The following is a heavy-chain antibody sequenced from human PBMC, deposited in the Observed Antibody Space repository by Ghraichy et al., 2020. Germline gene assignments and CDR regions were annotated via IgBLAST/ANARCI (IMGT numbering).Heavy chain of an antibody. CDR3: ARRGMATISGDY. CDR1: GYNFMSYV. V-gene: IGHV1-18*01. D-gene: IGHD5-24*01. J-gene: IGHJ4*02. CDR2: ISGFNGNT. Sequence: ASVKVSCKASGYNFMSYVISWVRQAPGQGLEWMGWISGFNGNTNYAQKYQDRVSMTKVTSTSTVYMELRSLRSDDTAVYYCARRGMATISGDYWGQGTLVTVSS.